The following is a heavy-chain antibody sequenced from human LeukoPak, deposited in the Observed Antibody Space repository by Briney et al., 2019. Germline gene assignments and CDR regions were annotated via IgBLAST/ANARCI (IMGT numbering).Heavy chain of an antibody. CDR2: ISGSGGST. V-gene: IGHV3-23*01. J-gene: IGHJ4*02. Sequence: GGSLRLSCAASGFTFSSYAMSWVRQAPGKGLEWVSAISGSGGSTYYADSVKGRFTISRDNAKNTLYLEMNSLRAEDTAVYYCARVGHCSSTACFIDYWGQGTLVTVSS. D-gene: IGHD2-2*01. CDR1: GFTFSSYA. CDR3: ARVGHCSSTACFIDY.